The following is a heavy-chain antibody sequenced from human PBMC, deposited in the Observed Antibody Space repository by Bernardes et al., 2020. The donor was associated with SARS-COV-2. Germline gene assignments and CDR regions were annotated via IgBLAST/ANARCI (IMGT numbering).Heavy chain of an antibody. J-gene: IGHJ6*02. V-gene: IGHV3-74*01. Sequence: GGSLRLSCEASGFILSNYWMHWVRQVPGKGLVWVSRIGDGATTYADSVKGRFTISRDKARNTLHLQMDNLRVEDTAVYYCARDQYCSSTSCYFYGMDVWGQGTTVTVSS. D-gene: IGHD2-2*01. CDR3: ARDQYCSSTSCYFYGMDV. CDR1: GFILSNYW. CDR2: IGDGAT.